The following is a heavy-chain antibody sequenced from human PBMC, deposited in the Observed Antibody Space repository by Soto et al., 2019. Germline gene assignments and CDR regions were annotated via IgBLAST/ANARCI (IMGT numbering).Heavy chain of an antibody. D-gene: IGHD2-2*01. Sequence: SETLSLTCTVSCGSISSGGYYWSWIRQHPGKGLEWIGYIYYSGSTYYNPSLKSRVTISVDTSKNQFSLKLSSVTAADTAVYYCARVVPAAKRAADWFDPWGQGTLVTVSS. J-gene: IGHJ5*02. CDR2: IYYSGST. CDR3: ARVVPAAKRAADWFDP. V-gene: IGHV4-31*03. CDR1: CGSISSGGYY.